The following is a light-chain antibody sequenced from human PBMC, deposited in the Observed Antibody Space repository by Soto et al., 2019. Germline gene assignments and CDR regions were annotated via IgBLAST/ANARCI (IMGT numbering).Light chain of an antibody. J-gene: IGLJ2*01. CDR1: SSNIGNNY. Sequence: QSVLTQPPSVSAAPGQTVTISCSGSSSNIGNNYVFWYQQLPGTAPKLLIYDNDKRPSGIPDRFSGSKSGTSTTLGITGLQTGDEADDYCATWDRSLSVGVFGGGTKLTVL. V-gene: IGLV1-51*01. CDR3: ATWDRSLSVGV. CDR2: DND.